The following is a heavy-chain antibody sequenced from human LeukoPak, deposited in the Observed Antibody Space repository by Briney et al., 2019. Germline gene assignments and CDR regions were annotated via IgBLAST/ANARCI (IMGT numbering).Heavy chain of an antibody. CDR3: ARHREQSFDY. CDR2: IYHSGST. Sequence: SETLSLTCTVSGGSISSGGYYWSWIRQPPGKGLEWIGYIYHSGSTYYNPSLKSRVTISVDTFKNQFSLKLSSVTAADTAVYYCARHREQSFDYWGQGTLVTVSS. D-gene: IGHD1-26*01. V-gene: IGHV4-30-2*03. J-gene: IGHJ4*02. CDR1: GGSISSGGYY.